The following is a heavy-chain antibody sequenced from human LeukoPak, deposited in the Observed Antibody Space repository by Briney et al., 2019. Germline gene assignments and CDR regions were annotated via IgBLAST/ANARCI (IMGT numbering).Heavy chain of an antibody. CDR1: GFTFSTYW. D-gene: IGHD6-19*01. J-gene: IGHJ4*02. CDR3: ARAAFSSGWYFDY. CDR2: INNDGSST. Sequence: PGRSLRLSCAASGFTFSTYWMHWVRQVPGKGLVWVSRINNDGSSTTYADSVQGRFTISRDNAKNTLYLQMSSLRVEDTAIYYCARAAFSSGWYFDYWGQGTPVTVSS. V-gene: IGHV3-74*01.